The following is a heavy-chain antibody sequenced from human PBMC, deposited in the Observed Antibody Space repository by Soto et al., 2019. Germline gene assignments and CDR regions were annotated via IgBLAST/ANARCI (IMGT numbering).Heavy chain of an antibody. D-gene: IGHD6-13*01. V-gene: IGHV1-69*13. CDR2: IIPIFGTA. J-gene: IGHJ6*02. CDR1: GCTFSSYA. CDR3: ARGAAAGMDYYYYGMDV. Sequence: GASVKVSCKASGCTFSSYAISWVRQAPGQGLEWMGGIIPIFGTANYAQKFQGRVTITADESTSTAYMELSSLRSEDTAVYYCARGAAAGMDYYYYGMDVWGQGTTVTVSS.